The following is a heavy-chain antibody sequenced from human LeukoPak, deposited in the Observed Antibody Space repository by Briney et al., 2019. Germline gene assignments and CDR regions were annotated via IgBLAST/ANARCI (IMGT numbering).Heavy chain of an antibody. V-gene: IGHV3-21*01. CDR3: ARDYPSGSYTEYFQH. CDR1: GFTFSSYS. J-gene: IGHJ1*01. CDR2: ISSSSSYI. D-gene: IGHD1-26*01. Sequence: GESLRLSCAASGFTFSSYSMNWVRQAPGKGLEWVSSISSSSSYIYYADSVKGRFTISRDNAKNSLYLQMNSLRAEDTAVYYCARDYPSGSYTEYFQHWGQGTLVTVSS.